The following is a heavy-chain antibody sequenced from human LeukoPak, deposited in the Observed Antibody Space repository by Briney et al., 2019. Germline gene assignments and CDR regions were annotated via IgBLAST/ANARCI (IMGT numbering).Heavy chain of an antibody. CDR3: ARQSSDSDYGSSMDV. J-gene: IGHJ6*02. D-gene: IGHD4-17*01. CDR1: GYSFTSYW. V-gene: IGHV5-51*01. Sequence: GESLKTSCKGSGYSFTSYWIGWVRQMPGKGLEWMGIIYPGDSDTRYSPSFQGQVTISADKSISTAYLQWSSLKVSDTAIYYCARQSSDSDYGSSMDVWGQGTTVTVSS. CDR2: IYPGDSDT.